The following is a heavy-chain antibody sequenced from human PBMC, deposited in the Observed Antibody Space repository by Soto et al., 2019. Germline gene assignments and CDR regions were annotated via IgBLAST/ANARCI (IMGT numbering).Heavy chain of an antibody. Sequence: QVPLVQSGAEVKKPGSSVRVSCKASGGTFSSYAISWVRQAPGQGLEWMGGIIPIFGTENYAQKFQCRVTITADESTSTAYMELSSLRSEDTAVYYCARDRIAGSKYYYGMDVGGQGTTVTVSS. CDR3: ARDRIAGSKYYYGMDV. D-gene: IGHD6-13*01. CDR1: GGTFSSYA. CDR2: IIPIFGTE. V-gene: IGHV1-69*01. J-gene: IGHJ6*02.